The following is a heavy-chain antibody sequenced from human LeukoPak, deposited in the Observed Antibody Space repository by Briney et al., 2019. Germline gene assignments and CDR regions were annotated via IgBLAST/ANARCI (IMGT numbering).Heavy chain of an antibody. Sequence: GGSLRLSCAASGFTFSSYAMHWVRQAPGKGLEWVAVISYDGSNKYYADSVKGRFTISRDNSKNTLYLQMNSLRAEDTAVYYCARVNDHGYSDAFDIWGQGTMVTVSS. CDR2: ISYDGSNK. J-gene: IGHJ3*02. D-gene: IGHD5-24*01. CDR1: GFTFSSYA. CDR3: ARVNDHGYSDAFDI. V-gene: IGHV3-30*04.